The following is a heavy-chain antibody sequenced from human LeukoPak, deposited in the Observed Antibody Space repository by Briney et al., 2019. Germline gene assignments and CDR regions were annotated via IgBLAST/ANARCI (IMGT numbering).Heavy chain of an antibody. CDR2: INPNSGGT. D-gene: IGHD2-2*01. V-gene: IGHV1-2*02. J-gene: IGHJ6*03. CDR1: GYTFTGYY. CDR3: AGGGIVVVPAAPGYYYYYYYMDV. Sequence: ASVTVSCKASGYTFTGYYMHWVRQAPGQGLEWMGWINPNSGGTNYAQKFQGRVTMTRNTPISTAYMELSSLRSEDTAVYYCAGGGIVVVPAAPGYYYYYYYMDVWGKGTTVTVSS.